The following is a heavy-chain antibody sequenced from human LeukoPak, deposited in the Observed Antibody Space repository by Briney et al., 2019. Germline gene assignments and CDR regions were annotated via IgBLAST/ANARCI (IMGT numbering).Heavy chain of an antibody. J-gene: IGHJ4*02. V-gene: IGHV3-11*04. CDR1: GFTFSDYY. CDR3: ARDRPGYDSSGYYHEEED. CDR2: ISSSGYMI. Sequence: GGSLRLSCAASGFTFSDYYMNWIRQAPGKGLEWVSYISSSGYMIYYADSVKGRFTISRDNSKNTLYLQMNSLRAEDTAVYYCARDRPGYDSSGYYHEEEDWGQGTLVTVSS. D-gene: IGHD3-22*01.